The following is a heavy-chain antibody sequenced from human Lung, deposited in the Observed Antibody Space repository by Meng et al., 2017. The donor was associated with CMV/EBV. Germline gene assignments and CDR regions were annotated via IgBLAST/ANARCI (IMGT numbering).Heavy chain of an antibody. J-gene: IGHJ6*02. CDR2: ISSSGSTI. D-gene: IGHD5-18*01. Sequence: SCAASGFTFSSYEMNWVRQAPGKGLEWISYISSSGSTIYYADSVKGRFTISRDYAKNSLYLQMNSLRAEDTAVYYCARQLADTLLAHYYYYGMAVWGQGTTVTVSS. CDR1: GFTFSSYE. CDR3: ARQLADTLLAHYYYYGMAV. V-gene: IGHV3-48*03.